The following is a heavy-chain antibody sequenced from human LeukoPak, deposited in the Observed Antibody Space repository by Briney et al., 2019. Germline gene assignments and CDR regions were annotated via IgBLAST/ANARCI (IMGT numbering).Heavy chain of an antibody. CDR1: GFAFSSYW. CDR3: ARVITYFDY. Sequence: PGGSLTLACPASGFAFSSYWMHWVRQAPGKRLVWVSRIKSDGSETNYADSVKGRFTIFRDNAKNTLYLQMNSLRAEDTAVYYCARVITYFDYWGQGTLVTASS. CDR2: IKSDGSET. V-gene: IGHV3-74*01. D-gene: IGHD3-16*01. J-gene: IGHJ4*02.